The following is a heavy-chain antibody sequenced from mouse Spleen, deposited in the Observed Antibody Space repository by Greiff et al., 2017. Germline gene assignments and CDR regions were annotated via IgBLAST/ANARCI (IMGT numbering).Heavy chain of an antibody. CDR1: GFTFSSYA. J-gene: IGHJ3*01. Sequence: EVQLVESGGGLVKLGGSLKLSCAASGFTFSSYAMSWVRQTPEKRLEWVATISSGGGNTYYPDSVKGRFTISRDNAKNTLYLQMSSLKSEDTAMYYCAIYYDYSWFAYWGQGTLVTVSA. V-gene: IGHV5-9-3*01. D-gene: IGHD2-4*01. CDR2: ISSGGGNT. CDR3: AIYYDYSWFAY.